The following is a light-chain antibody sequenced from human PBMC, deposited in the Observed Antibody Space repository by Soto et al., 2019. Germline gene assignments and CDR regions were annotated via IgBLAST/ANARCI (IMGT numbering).Light chain of an antibody. Sequence: VLTQPPSASATPGQRVTISCTGSSSNIGAGYDVHWYQQLPGTAPKLLIYGNSNRPSGVPDRFSGSKSGTSASLAITGLQAEDEADYYCQSYDSSLSGSRVFGTGTKVTVL. CDR1: SSNIGAGYD. V-gene: IGLV1-40*01. CDR3: QSYDSSLSGSRV. J-gene: IGLJ1*01. CDR2: GNS.